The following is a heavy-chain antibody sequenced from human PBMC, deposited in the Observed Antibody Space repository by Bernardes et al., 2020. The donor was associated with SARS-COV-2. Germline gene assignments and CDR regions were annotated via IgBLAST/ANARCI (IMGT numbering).Heavy chain of an antibody. CDR1: GASFSTGHYS. J-gene: IGHJ4*02. CDR2: FYTSGTT. Sequence: TLTLTCTVSGASFSTGHYSWSWVRQPAGKGLEWIGRFYTSGTTNYNPSLESRVTISVDRSKNQLSLMLTSVTAADTAVYYCARDLEWGTTYWGQGNLVTVSS. CDR3: ARDLEWGTTY. D-gene: IGHD3-3*01. V-gene: IGHV4-61*02.